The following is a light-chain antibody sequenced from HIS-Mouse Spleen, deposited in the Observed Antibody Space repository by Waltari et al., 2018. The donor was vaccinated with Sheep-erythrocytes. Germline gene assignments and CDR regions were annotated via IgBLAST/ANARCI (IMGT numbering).Light chain of an antibody. V-gene: IGLV2-23*01. CDR2: EGS. CDR3: CSYAGSYNHV. Sequence: QSALTQPASVSGSPGQSITISCTGTSSDVGSYNLVSWYQHQPGKALKLMIYEGSKRPSGVSNRFSGSQSGNPASLTISGLQAEDEADYYCCSYAGSYNHVFATGTKVTVL. J-gene: IGLJ1*01. CDR1: SSDVGSYNL.